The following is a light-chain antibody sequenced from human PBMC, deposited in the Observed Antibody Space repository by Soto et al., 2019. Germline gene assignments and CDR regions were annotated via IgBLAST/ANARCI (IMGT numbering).Light chain of an antibody. CDR1: QSISSW. V-gene: IGKV1-33*01. CDR3: QQYDNLPLT. Sequence: DIQMTQSPSTLSASVGDRVTITCRASQSISSWLAWYQQKPGKAPKLPIYDASNLETGVPSRFSGSGSGTDFTFTISSLQPEDIATYYCQQYDNLPLTFGGGTKVDIK. J-gene: IGKJ4*01. CDR2: DAS.